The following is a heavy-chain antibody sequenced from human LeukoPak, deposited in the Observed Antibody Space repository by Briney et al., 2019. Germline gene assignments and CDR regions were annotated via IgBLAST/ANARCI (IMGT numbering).Heavy chain of an antibody. CDR2: IYTSGST. D-gene: IGHD6-13*01. CDR3: ARGLGSWSRFFIIFDY. V-gene: IGHV4-4*07. J-gene: IGHJ4*02. CDR1: GGSISSYY. Sequence: SETLSLTCTVSGGSISSYYWSWIRQPAGKGLEWIGRIYTSGSTNYNPSLKSRVTISVDTSKNQFSLKLSSVTAADTAVYYCARGLGSWSRFFIIFDYWGQGTLVTVSS.